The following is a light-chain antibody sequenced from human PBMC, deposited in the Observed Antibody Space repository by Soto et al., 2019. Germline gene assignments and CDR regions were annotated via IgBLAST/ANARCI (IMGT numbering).Light chain of an antibody. CDR3: CSYAGSDILI. CDR1: RSNIGSNY. V-gene: IGLV1-47*01. Sequence: QSVLTQPPSASGTPGQRVTISCSGTRSNIGSNYVCWYQQFPGTAPKLLIYRNNERPSGVPDRFSGSKSGTSASLAISGLRSDDEADYDCCSYAGSDILIFGGGTKLTVL. CDR2: RNN. J-gene: IGLJ2*01.